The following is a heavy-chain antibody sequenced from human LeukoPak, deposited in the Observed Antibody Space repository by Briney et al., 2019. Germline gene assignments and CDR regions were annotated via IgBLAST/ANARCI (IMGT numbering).Heavy chain of an antibody. D-gene: IGHD1-26*01. CDR2: IYSGGST. Sequence: PGGSLRLSCAASGFTFSSYEMNWVRQAPGKGLEWVSVIYSGGSTYYADSVKGRFTISRDNSKNTLYLQMNSLRAEDTAVYYCARDRDSGSRLFDYWGQGTLVTVSS. J-gene: IGHJ4*02. V-gene: IGHV3-53*01. CDR3: ARDRDSGSRLFDY. CDR1: GFTFSSYE.